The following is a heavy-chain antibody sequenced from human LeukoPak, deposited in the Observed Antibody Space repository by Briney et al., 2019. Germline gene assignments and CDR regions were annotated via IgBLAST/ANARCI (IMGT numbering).Heavy chain of an antibody. J-gene: IGHJ5*02. V-gene: IGHV4-4*07. Sequence: PSETLSLTCTVSGGSISSYYWSWFRQPAGKGLEWIGRIYTSGSTNYNPSLKSRVTMSVDTSKNQFSLKLSSVTAADTAVYYCARDYWSGYYLNWFDPWGQGTLVTVSS. CDR2: IYTSGST. D-gene: IGHD3-3*01. CDR1: GGSISSYY. CDR3: ARDYWSGYYLNWFDP.